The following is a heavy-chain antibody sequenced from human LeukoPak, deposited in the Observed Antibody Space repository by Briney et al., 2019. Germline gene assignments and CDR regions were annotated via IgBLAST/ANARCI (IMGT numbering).Heavy chain of an antibody. Sequence: SWVRQAPGKGPEWVANINEDGSEKHYVGSVRGRFTISRDNADNSLHLQMNSLRPEDMAVYYCARGETMDVWGKGTTVTVSS. D-gene: IGHD5-24*01. V-gene: IGHV3-7*01. J-gene: IGHJ6*03. CDR2: INEDGSEK. CDR3: ARGETMDV.